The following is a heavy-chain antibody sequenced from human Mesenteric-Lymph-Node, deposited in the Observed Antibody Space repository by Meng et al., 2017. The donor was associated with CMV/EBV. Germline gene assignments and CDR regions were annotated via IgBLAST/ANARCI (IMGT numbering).Heavy chain of an antibody. CDR3: AKDTDPRVAFDV. V-gene: IGHV3-23*03. Sequence: LSLTCAASGFTFSTYAMSWVRQAPGKGLEWVSVIYSDVGSTYYADSVKGRFTISRDNSKNTLYLQMNSLRVEDTAVYYCAKDTDPRVAFDVWGQGTMVTVSS. CDR1: GFTFSTYA. J-gene: IGHJ3*01. CDR2: IYSDVGST.